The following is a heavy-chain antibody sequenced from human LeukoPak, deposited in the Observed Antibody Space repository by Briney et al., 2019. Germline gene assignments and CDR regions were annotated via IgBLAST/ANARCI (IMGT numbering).Heavy chain of an antibody. CDR2: INHSGST. CDR3: AREWSVAGTGYYFDY. Sequence: PSETLSLTCAVYGGSFSGYYWSWIRQPPGKGLEWIGEINHSGSTNYNPSLKSRVTISVDTSKNQFSLKLSSVTAADTAVYYCAREWSVAGTGYYFDYWGQGTLVTVSS. V-gene: IGHV4-34*01. CDR1: GGSFSGYY. J-gene: IGHJ4*02. D-gene: IGHD6-19*01.